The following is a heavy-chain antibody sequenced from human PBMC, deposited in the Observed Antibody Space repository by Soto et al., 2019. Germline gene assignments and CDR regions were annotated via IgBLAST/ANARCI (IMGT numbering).Heavy chain of an antibody. CDR3: ARDSLGYCSSTSCRDLGQEYYYYMDV. D-gene: IGHD2-2*01. V-gene: IGHV3-33*01. J-gene: IGHJ6*03. Sequence: GGSLRLSCAASGFTFSSYGMHWVRQAPGKGLEWVAVIWYDGSNKYYADSVKGRFTISRDNSKNTLYLQMNSLRAEDTAVYYCARDSLGYCSSTSCRDLGQEYYYYMDVWGKGTTVTVSS. CDR1: GFTFSSYG. CDR2: IWYDGSNK.